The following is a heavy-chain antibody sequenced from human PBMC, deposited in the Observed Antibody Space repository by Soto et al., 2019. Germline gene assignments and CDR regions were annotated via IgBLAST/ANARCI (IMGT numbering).Heavy chain of an antibody. J-gene: IGHJ4*02. D-gene: IGHD2-21*02. CDR2: ISWNSGTI. V-gene: IGHV3-9*01. Sequence: EVQLVESGGGLVQPGRSLRLSCAASGFTFDDYAMHWVRQAPGQGLEWVSGISWNSGTIGYADSVKGRFTISRDNAKNSLYLQMNSLRAEDTAVYYCAKSTFGVTAVNPLEDYWGQGTLVTVSS. CDR3: AKSTFGVTAVNPLEDY. CDR1: GFTFDDYA.